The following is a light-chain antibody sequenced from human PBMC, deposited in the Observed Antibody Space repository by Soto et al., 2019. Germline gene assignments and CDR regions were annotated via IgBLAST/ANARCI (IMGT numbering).Light chain of an antibody. CDR2: LGS. CDR1: QSLLHSNGYNY. J-gene: IGKJ5*01. Sequence: DIVMPQSPLSLPVTPGEPASISCRSSQSLLHSNGYNYSDWYLQKPGQSPQLLIYLGSNRASGVPDRFSGSGSGTDFTLKISRVEAEDVGVYYCMQGTHWPITLGQGTRLEIK. V-gene: IGKV2-28*01. CDR3: MQGTHWPIT.